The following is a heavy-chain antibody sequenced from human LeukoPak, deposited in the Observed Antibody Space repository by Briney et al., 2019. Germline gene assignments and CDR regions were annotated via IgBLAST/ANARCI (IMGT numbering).Heavy chain of an antibody. Sequence: GASVKVSCKASGYTFTSYYMHWVRQAPGQGLEWMGIINPSGGSTSYAQKFQGRVTMTRDTSISTAYMELSRLRSDDTAVYYCASDSGVMTTVTFIDYWGQGTLVTVSS. D-gene: IGHD4-17*01. V-gene: IGHV1-46*01. J-gene: IGHJ4*02. CDR2: INPSGGST. CDR3: ASDSGVMTTVTFIDY. CDR1: GYTFTSYY.